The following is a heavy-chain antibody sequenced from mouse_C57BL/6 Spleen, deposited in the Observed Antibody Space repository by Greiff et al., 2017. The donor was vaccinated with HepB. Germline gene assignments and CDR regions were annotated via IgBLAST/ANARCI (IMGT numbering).Heavy chain of an antibody. J-gene: IGHJ2*01. Sequence: QVQLQQSGAELVRPGTSVKMSCKASGYTFTNYWIGWAKQRPGHGLEWIGDINPGGGYTNYNEKFKGKATLTADKSSSTAYMQFSSLTSEDSAIYYCARSGDGYPYYFDYWGQGTTLTVSS. D-gene: IGHD2-3*01. CDR2: INPGGGYT. V-gene: IGHV1-63*01. CDR1: GYTFTNYW. CDR3: ARSGDGYPYYFDY.